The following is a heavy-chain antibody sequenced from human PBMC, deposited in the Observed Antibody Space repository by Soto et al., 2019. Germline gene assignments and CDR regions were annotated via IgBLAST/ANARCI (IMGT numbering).Heavy chain of an antibody. D-gene: IGHD1-26*01. Sequence: SETLSLTCTVSGGSISSSNYYWAWIRQSPGKGPEWVATLYYSGSTYSNPSLKSRVTISVDTSKNQFSLKLSSVTAADTAVYYCARVQWELLSYFDYWGLGTLVTVS. V-gene: IGHV4-39*01. CDR3: ARVQWELLSYFDY. J-gene: IGHJ4*02. CDR1: GGSISSSNYY. CDR2: LYYSGST.